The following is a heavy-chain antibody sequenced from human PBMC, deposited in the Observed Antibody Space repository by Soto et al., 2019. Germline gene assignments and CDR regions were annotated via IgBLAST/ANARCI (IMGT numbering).Heavy chain of an antibody. J-gene: IGHJ6*02. CDR1: GGSFSGYY. Sequence: SETLSLTCAVYGGSFSGYYWSWIRQPPGKGLEWIGEINHSGSTNYNPSLRSRVTISVDTSKNQFSLKLSSVTAADTAVYYCARVRGYCSGGSCFSHYYYYGMDVWGQGTTVTVSS. CDR3: ARVRGYCSGGSCFSHYYYYGMDV. D-gene: IGHD2-15*01. V-gene: IGHV4-34*01. CDR2: INHSGST.